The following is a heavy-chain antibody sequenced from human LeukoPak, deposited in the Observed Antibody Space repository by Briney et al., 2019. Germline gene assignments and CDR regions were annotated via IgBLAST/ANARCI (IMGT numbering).Heavy chain of an antibody. J-gene: IGHJ4*02. CDR2: IIPILGIA. V-gene: IGHV1-69*04. CDR3: ASGSSWSQFDY. Sequence: SVKVSCKASGGTFSSYAISWERQAPGQGLEWMGRIIPILGIANYAQKFQGRVTITADKSTSTAYMELSSLRSEDTAVYYCASGSSWSQFDYWGQGTLVTVSS. D-gene: IGHD6-13*01. CDR1: GGTFSSYA.